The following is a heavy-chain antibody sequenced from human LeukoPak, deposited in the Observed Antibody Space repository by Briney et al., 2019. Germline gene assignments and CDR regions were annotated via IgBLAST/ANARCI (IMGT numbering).Heavy chain of an antibody. D-gene: IGHD3-22*01. CDR2: ISRSSTYI. Sequence: PGGSLRLSCAASAFTFSSYTMNWVRQAPGKGLDWVSSISRSSTYIYYADSMKGRFTISRDNAKNSLHLQMNSLRAEDTAVYYCARDSFYYDSSGLFDYWGQGTLVTVSS. V-gene: IGHV3-21*04. CDR3: ARDSFYYDSSGLFDY. J-gene: IGHJ4*02. CDR1: AFTFSSYT.